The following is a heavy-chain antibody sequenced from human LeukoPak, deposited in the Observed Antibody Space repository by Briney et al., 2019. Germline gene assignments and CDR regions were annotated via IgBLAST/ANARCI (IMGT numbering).Heavy chain of an antibody. J-gene: IGHJ6*02. CDR1: GFTVSSNY. Sequence: GGSLRLSCAASGFTVSSNYMSWVRQAPGKGLEWVSVIYSGGSTYYADSVKGRFTISRDNSKNTLYLQMNSLRAEDTAVYYCARILSFGPVPLPYYYYYGMDVWGQGTTVTVS. CDR2: IYSGGST. D-gene: IGHD3-3*01. V-gene: IGHV3-53*01. CDR3: ARILSFGPVPLPYYYYYGMDV.